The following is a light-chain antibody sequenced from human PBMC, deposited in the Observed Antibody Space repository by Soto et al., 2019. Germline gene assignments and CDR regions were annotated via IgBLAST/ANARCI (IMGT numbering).Light chain of an antibody. CDR1: QSISSW. J-gene: IGKJ2*01. V-gene: IGKV1-5*01. CDR3: QQYNSYPYT. CDR2: DAS. Sequence: DIQMTQSPSTLSASVGDRVTITCRASQSISSWLAWYQQKPGKAPKLLIYDASSLESGVPSRFSGSGSGTEFTLTISCLQPDDFATYYGQQYNSYPYTFGQGTKLEIK.